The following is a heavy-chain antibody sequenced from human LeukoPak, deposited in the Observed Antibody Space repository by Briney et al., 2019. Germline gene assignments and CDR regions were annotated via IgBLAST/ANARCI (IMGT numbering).Heavy chain of an antibody. V-gene: IGHV3-7*01. CDR2: INQDGTEK. D-gene: IGHD3-16*02. CDR1: GFTFTTYW. Sequence: GGSLRLSCAASGFTFTTYWMSWVRQLPGKGLEWVANINQDGTEKYYVDSVKGRFTISRDNAKNSLYLQMNSLRAEDTAVYYCARERDIYDYVWGSYRYISWFDPWGQGTLVTVSS. J-gene: IGHJ5*02. CDR3: ARERDIYDYVWGSYRYISWFDP.